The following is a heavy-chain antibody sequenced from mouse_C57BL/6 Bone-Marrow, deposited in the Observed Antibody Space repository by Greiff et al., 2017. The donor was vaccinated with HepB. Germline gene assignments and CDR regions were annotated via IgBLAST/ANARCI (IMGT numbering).Heavy chain of an antibody. Sequence: EVQLVESGPGLVKPSQSLSLTCSVTGYSITSGYYWNWIRQFPGNKLEWMGYISYDGSNNYNPSLKNRISITRDTSKNQFFLKLNSVTTEDTATYYCARDVGLDYGSGAWFAYWGQGTLVTVSA. CDR3: ARDVGLDYGSGAWFAY. D-gene: IGHD1-1*01. CDR1: GYSITSGYY. J-gene: IGHJ3*01. CDR2: ISYDGSN. V-gene: IGHV3-6*01.